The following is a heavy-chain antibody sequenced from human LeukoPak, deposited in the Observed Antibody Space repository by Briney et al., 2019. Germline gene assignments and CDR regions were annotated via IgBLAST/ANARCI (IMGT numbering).Heavy chain of an antibody. D-gene: IGHD5-18*01. Sequence: AASVKVSCKASGGTFSSYAISWVRQAPGQGLEWMGGIIPIFGTANYAQKFQGRVTITADKSTSTAYMELSRLRSEDTATYYCARASSDDTAMATPFAYWGQGTLVIVSS. CDR2: IIPIFGTA. J-gene: IGHJ4*02. V-gene: IGHV1-69*06. CDR1: GGTFSSYA. CDR3: ARASSDDTAMATPFAY.